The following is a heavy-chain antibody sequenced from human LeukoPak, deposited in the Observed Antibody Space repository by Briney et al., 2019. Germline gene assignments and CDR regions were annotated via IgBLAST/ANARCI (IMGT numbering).Heavy chain of an antibody. V-gene: IGHV3-48*01. CDR1: GFTFSSYS. CDR3: AKDHDVAAAGYYFDY. J-gene: IGHJ4*02. D-gene: IGHD6-13*01. Sequence: PGGSLRLSCAASGFTFSSYSMNWVRQAPGKGLEWGSYISSSSSTIYYADSVKGRFTISRDNAKNSLYLQMNSLRAEDTSVYYCAKDHDVAAAGYYFDYWGQGTLVTVSS. CDR2: ISSSSSTI.